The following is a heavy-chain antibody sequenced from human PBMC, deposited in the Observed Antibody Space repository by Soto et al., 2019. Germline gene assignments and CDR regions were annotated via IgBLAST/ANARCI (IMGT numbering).Heavy chain of an antibody. D-gene: IGHD2-15*01. CDR1: GGSFSGYY. CDR2: INHSGST. J-gene: IGHJ6*02. V-gene: IGHV4-34*01. Sequence: SETLSLTCAVYGGSFSGYYWSWIRQPPGKGLEWIGEINHSGSTNYNPSLKSRVTISVGTSKNQFSLQLNSVTPEDTAVYYCARDPGYCSGGSCLNYYGMDVWGQGTTVTVSS. CDR3: ARDPGYCSGGSCLNYYGMDV.